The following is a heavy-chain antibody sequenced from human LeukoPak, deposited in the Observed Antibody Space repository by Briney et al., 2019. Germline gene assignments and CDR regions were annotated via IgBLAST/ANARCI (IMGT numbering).Heavy chain of an antibody. CDR3: ARQDGDNDYYYYGMDV. V-gene: IGHV6-1*01. CDR1: GDSVSSNSAA. D-gene: IGHD1-1*01. Sequence: SQTLSLTCAISGDSVSSNSAAWNWIRQSPSRGLEWLGRTYYRSKWYNDYAVSVKSLITINPDTSKNQFSLQLNSVTPEDTAVYYCARQDGDNDYYYYGMDVWGQGTTVTVSS. CDR2: TYYRSKWYN. J-gene: IGHJ6*02.